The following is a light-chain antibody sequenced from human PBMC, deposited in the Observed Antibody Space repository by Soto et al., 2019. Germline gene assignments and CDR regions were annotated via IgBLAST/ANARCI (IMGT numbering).Light chain of an antibody. CDR2: DVT. CDR3: CSYAGSYTYV. CDR1: SSDVGDYNF. V-gene: IGLV2-11*01. J-gene: IGLJ1*01. Sequence: QSALTQPPSVSGSPGQSVTISCTGTSSDVGDYNFVSWYQQYPGKAPKLVIYDVTKRPSGVPDRFSGSKSGNTASLTISGLQADDEADYYCCSYAGSYTYVFGTGTKVTVL.